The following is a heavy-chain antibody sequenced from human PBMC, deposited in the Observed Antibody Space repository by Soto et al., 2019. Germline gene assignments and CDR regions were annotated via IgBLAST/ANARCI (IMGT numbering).Heavy chain of an antibody. V-gene: IGHV3-7*05. D-gene: IGHD3-16*01. CDR3: ARDWGAPGRGSALGYYYHFGMDV. Sequence: EVQLVESGGGLVKPGGSLRLSCAASGFTFSTYWMNWVRQAPGKGLEWVANIKEDGSEAYYVDSVKGRFTISRDNAKNSLYLDMNSLRGEDTAVYYCARDWGAPGRGSALGYYYHFGMDVWGQGTTVTVPS. CDR2: IKEDGSEA. CDR1: GFTFSTYW. J-gene: IGHJ6*02.